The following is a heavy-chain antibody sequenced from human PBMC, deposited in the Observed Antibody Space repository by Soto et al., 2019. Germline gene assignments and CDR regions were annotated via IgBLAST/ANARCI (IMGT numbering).Heavy chain of an antibody. CDR1: GGSFSGYY. CDR2: INHSGST. V-gene: IGHV4-34*01. Sequence: PSETLSLTCAVYGGSFSGYYWSWIRQPPGKGLEWIGEINHSGSTNYNPSLKSRVTISVDTSKNQFSLKLSSVTAADTAVYYCAGGNQYYYGSGSYYNNWFDPWGQGTLVTVSS. D-gene: IGHD3-10*01. CDR3: AGGNQYYYGSGSYYNNWFDP. J-gene: IGHJ5*02.